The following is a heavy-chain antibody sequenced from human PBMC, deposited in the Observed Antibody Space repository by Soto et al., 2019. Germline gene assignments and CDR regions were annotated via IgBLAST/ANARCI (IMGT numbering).Heavy chain of an antibody. V-gene: IGHV4-39*01. CDR2: IYYSGTT. D-gene: IGHD3-16*02. CDR1: GGSIRLINHY. Sequence: PSETLALTCTVSGGSIRLINHYWDWIRQSPGKGLEWIGTIYYSGTTVYNPSLQSRVTMSVDTSKSQFSLKMTSVNAADTAVYICARRAPDGTRYHYFDNWGRGALVSVCS. CDR3: ARRAPDGTRYHYFDN. J-gene: IGHJ4*02.